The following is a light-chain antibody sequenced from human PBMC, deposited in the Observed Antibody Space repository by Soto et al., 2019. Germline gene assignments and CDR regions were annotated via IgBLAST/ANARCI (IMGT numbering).Light chain of an antibody. CDR2: DAS. V-gene: IGKV3-11*01. J-gene: IGKJ5*01. CDR3: QQRSNWPQIT. CDR1: QSVSSY. Sequence: EIVLTQSPATLSLSPGERATLSCRASQSVSSYLAWYQQKPGQAPRLLIYDASNRATGIPARFSGSGSGTDFTLTTSSLEPEDFAVYYCQQRSNWPQITFRQGTRLETK.